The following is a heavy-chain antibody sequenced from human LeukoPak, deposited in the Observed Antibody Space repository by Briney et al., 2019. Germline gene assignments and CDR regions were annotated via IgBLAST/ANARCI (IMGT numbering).Heavy chain of an antibody. CDR1: GYTFTGYY. CDR2: IIPIFGTA. Sequence: ASVKVSCKASGYTFTGYYMHWVRQAPGQGLERMGGIIPIFGTANYAQKFQGRVTITTDESTSTAYMELSSLRSEDTAVYYCARGPVDTAMAIDYWGQGTLVTVSS. D-gene: IGHD5-18*01. CDR3: ARGPVDTAMAIDY. V-gene: IGHV1-69*05. J-gene: IGHJ4*02.